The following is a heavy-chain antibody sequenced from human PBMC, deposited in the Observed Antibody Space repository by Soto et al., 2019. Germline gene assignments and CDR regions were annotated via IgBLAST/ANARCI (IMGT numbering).Heavy chain of an antibody. CDR2: ISGSGGST. D-gene: IGHD3-10*01. Sequence: PGGSLTLSCAASGFTFSSYAMSWVRQASGKGLEWVSSISGSGGSTYYADSVKGRFTISRDNSKNTLSLQMNSLRAEDTAVYYCAKDRDPYYYGSGSPLDYWGQGNLVTVSS. V-gene: IGHV3-23*01. CDR1: GFTFSSYA. J-gene: IGHJ4*02. CDR3: AKDRDPYYYGSGSPLDY.